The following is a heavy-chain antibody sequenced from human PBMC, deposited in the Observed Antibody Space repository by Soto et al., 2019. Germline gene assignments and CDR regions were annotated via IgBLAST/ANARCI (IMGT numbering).Heavy chain of an antibody. CDR2: ISSSSSYI. V-gene: IGHV3-21*01. Sequence: EVPLVESGGGLVKPGGSLRLSCAASGFTFSSYSMNWVRQAAGKGLEWVSSISSSSSYIYYADSVKGRFTISRDNAKNSLYLQMNSLRAEDTAVYYCARDQPGYSYGYGLGYWGQGTLVTVSS. CDR1: GFTFSSYS. D-gene: IGHD5-18*01. CDR3: ARDQPGYSYGYGLGY. J-gene: IGHJ4*02.